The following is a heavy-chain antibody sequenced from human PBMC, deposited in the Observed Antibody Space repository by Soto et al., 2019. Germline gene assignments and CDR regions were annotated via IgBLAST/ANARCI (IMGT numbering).Heavy chain of an antibody. J-gene: IGHJ6*01. Sequence: WGSLRVSCASSVFTFSIYGMHWVRQAPGKGLELVAVISYDGSNKYYADSVKGRFTISRDNSKNTLYLQMKSPRAEDTAVYYCAKKAVVPAAISYYGMDVWGQGTTVTVSS. CDR2: ISYDGSNK. V-gene: IGHV3-30*18. CDR3: AKKAVVPAAISYYGMDV. D-gene: IGHD2-2*01. CDR1: VFTFSIYG.